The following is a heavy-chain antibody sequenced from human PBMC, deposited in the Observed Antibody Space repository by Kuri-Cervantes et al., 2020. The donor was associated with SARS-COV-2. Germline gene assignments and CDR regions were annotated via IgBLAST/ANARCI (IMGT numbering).Heavy chain of an antibody. CDR3: ARAEGLYDSLTAYYRYYFDF. CDR2: IKQDGSEK. D-gene: IGHD3-9*01. Sequence: GDSLKISCAASGFTFSSYWMTWVRQAPGKGLEWVANIKQDGSEKYYVDSVKGRFTISRDNAKNSLYLQMNSLRAEDTAVYYCARAEGLYDSLTAYYRYYFDFWSQGGLVTVSS. J-gene: IGHJ4*02. V-gene: IGHV3-7*03. CDR1: GFTFSSYW.